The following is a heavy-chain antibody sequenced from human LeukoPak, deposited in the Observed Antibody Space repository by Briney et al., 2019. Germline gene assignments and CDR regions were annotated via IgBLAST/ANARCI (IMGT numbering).Heavy chain of an antibody. V-gene: IGHV6-1*01. J-gene: IGHJ3*01. D-gene: IGHD3-10*01. CDR3: ARGGLVRGSLNSLTGFDF. CDR1: GDSVSSNSAT. CDR2: TYYRSKWYN. Sequence: SQSLSLTCAISGDSVSSNSATWNWIRQSPSRGLEWLGRTYYRSKWYNDYVASVKGRISINPDTAKNQFSLHLNSVTPDDTALYYCARGGLVRGSLNSLTGFDFWGQGTMVTVSS.